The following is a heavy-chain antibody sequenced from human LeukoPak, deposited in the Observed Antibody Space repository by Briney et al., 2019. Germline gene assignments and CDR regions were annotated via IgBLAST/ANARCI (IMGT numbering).Heavy chain of an antibody. D-gene: IGHD5-12*01. J-gene: IGHJ5*02. V-gene: IGHV4-59*01. CDR3: AREIVATGDNWFDP. CDR1: GGSISNYY. Sequence: PSETLSLTCTVSGGSISNYYWSWIRQPPGKGLEWIGYIYYDGNTNYNPSLKSRVTISVDTSKNQFSLKLSSLTAADTAVYYCAREIVATGDNWFDPWGQGTLVTVSS. CDR2: IYYDGNT.